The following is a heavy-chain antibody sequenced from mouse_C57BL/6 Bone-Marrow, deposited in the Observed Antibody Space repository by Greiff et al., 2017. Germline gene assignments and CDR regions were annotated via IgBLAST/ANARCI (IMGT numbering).Heavy chain of an antibody. Sequence: EVMLVESGGGLVQPGGSLSLSCAASGFTFTDYYMSWVRQPPGKALEWLGFIRNKANGYTTEYSASVKGRFTISRDNSQSILYLQMNALRAEDSDTYYCARYRPLYDGYYAFDYWGQGTTLTVSS. CDR2: IRNKANGYTT. V-gene: IGHV7-3*01. CDR1: GFTFTDYY. J-gene: IGHJ2*01. CDR3: ARYRPLYDGYYAFDY. D-gene: IGHD2-3*01.